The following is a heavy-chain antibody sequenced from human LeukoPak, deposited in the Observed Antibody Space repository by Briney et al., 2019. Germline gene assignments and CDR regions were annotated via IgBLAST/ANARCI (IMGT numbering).Heavy chain of an antibody. D-gene: IGHD6-13*01. Sequence: GRSLRLSCAASGFTFSSYGMHWVRQAPGKGLEWVAVISYDGSNKYYADSVKGRFTISRDNSKNTLYLQMNSLRAEDTAVYYCAKDTVSFYIAAAGNGFDYWGQGTLVTVSS. CDR1: GFTFSSYG. CDR3: AKDTVSFYIAAAGNGFDY. J-gene: IGHJ4*02. V-gene: IGHV3-30*18. CDR2: ISYDGSNK.